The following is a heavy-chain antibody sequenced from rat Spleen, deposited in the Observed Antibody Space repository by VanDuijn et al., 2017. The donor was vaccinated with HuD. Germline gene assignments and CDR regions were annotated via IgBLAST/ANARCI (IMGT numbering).Heavy chain of an antibody. CDR1: GFTFSNYG. V-gene: IGHV5-27*01. CDR3: TTRQIPYYWYFDF. CDR2: ISTSGGST. Sequence: EVELVESGGGLVQPGRSMKLSCAASGFTFSNYGMAWVRQAPTKGLEWVASISTSGGSTYYRDSVKGRFTISRDNAKSTLYLQMDSLRSEDTATYYCTTRQIPYYWYFDFWGPGTMVTVSS. D-gene: IGHD3-8*01. J-gene: IGHJ1*01.